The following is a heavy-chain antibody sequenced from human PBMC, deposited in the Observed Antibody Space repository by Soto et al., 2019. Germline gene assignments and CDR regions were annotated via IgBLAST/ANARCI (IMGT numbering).Heavy chain of an antibody. J-gene: IGHJ4*02. V-gene: IGHV3-33*01. Sequence: GGSLRLSCAASGFTFSSYGMHWVRQAPGKGLEWVAVIWYDGSNKYYADSVKGRFAISRDNSKNTLYLQMNSLRAEDTAVYYCARVGDPYSSDLDYFDYWGQGTLVTVSS. CDR1: GFTFSSYG. D-gene: IGHD6-19*01. CDR2: IWYDGSNK. CDR3: ARVGDPYSSDLDYFDY.